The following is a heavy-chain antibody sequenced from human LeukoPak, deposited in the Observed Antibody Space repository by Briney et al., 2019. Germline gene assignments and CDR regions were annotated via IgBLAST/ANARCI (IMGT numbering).Heavy chain of an antibody. CDR2: IYYSGST. Sequence: SETLSLTCTVSGGSISSSSYYWGWIRQPPGKGLEWIGSIYYSGSTYYNPSLKSRVTISVDTSKNQFSLKLSSVTAADTAVYYCARGWVDCGGDCYSGSFDYWGQGTLVTVSS. D-gene: IGHD2-21*02. CDR3: ARGWVDCGGDCYSGSFDY. V-gene: IGHV4-39*07. J-gene: IGHJ4*02. CDR1: GGSISSSSYY.